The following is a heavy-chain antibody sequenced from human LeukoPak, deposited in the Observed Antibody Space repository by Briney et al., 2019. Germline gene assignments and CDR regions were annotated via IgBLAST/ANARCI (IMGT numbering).Heavy chain of an antibody. V-gene: IGHV4-4*02. J-gene: IGHJ4*02. D-gene: IGHD6-19*01. Sequence: SSETLSLTCAVSGDSISSNHWWSWVRQPPGKGLEWIGEIHHSGSTNYNPSLKSRVTISVDKSKNQFSLKLSSVTAADTAVYYCASKLTAVAGYFDCWGQGTLVTVSS. CDR2: IHHSGST. CDR1: GDSISSNHW. CDR3: ASKLTAVAGYFDC.